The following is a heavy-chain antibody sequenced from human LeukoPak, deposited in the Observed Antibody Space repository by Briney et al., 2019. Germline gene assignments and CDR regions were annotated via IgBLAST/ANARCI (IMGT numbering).Heavy chain of an antibody. CDR3: ARRRGFNAFDI. Sequence: SETLSLTCTVSGGSISSYYWSWFRQPQGTGLEWIGNINYSGSTNYNPSLKSRVTISVDTSKNQFSLKLSPVTAADTAVYYCARRRGFNAFDIWGPGTMVTVSS. J-gene: IGHJ3*02. CDR1: GGSISSYY. D-gene: IGHD3-10*01. CDR2: INYSGST. V-gene: IGHV4-59*01.